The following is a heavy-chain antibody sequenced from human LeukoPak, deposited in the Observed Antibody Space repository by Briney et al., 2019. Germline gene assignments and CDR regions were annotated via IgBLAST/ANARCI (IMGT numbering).Heavy chain of an antibody. CDR2: IYHTGST. J-gene: IGHJ4*02. Sequence: SETLSLTCTVSGGSISSYYWSWFRQPPGKGLEWIANIYHTGSTNYNPSLSSRVTISIDTAKNQCSLKLTSVTAADTAVYYCARRGRNSSGWQDYLWGQGTLVTVSS. CDR3: ARRGRNSSGWQDYL. V-gene: IGHV4-59*01. D-gene: IGHD6-25*01. CDR1: GGSISSYY.